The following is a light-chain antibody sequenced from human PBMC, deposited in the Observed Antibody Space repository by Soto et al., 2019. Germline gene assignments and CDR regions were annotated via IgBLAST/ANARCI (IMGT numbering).Light chain of an antibody. CDR3: QQGSSWPIT. CDR1: QSVSSY. Sequence: EIVLTQSPATLSLSPGERATLSCRASQSVSSYLAWYQQKPGQAPRLLIYDASNRATDIPARFSGSGSGTDFTLTISSLEPEDFAVYYCQQGSSWPITFGQGTRLEIK. V-gene: IGKV3-11*01. CDR2: DAS. J-gene: IGKJ5*01.